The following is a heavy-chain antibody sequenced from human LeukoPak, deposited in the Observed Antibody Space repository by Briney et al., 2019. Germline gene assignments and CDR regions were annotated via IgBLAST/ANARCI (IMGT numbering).Heavy chain of an antibody. V-gene: IGHV1-8*01. Sequence: GASVKVSCKASGYTFTSYDINWVRQATGQGLEWMRWMNPNSGNTGYAQKFQGRVTMTRNTSISTAYMELSSLRSEDTAVYYCARGPLNYYYYYMDVWGKGTTVTVSS. CDR2: MNPNSGNT. J-gene: IGHJ6*03. CDR3: ARGPLNYYYYYMDV. CDR1: GYTFTSYD.